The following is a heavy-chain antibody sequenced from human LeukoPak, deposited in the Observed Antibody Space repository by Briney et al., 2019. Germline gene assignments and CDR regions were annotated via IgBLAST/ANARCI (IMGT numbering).Heavy chain of an antibody. CDR2: ISYDGSNK. V-gene: IGHV3-30-3*01. Sequence: GGSLRLSCAASGFTFSSYAMHWVRQAPGKGLEWVAVISYDGSNKYYADSVKGRFTISRDNSKNTLYLQMNSLRAEDTAVYYCARVLIVDDSSSYYYSVDAFDIWGQGTMVTVSS. J-gene: IGHJ3*02. CDR3: ARVLIVDDSSSYYYSVDAFDI. D-gene: IGHD3-22*01. CDR1: GFTFSSYA.